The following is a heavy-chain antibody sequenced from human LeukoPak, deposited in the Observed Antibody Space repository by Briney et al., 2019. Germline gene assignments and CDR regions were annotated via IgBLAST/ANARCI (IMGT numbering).Heavy chain of an antibody. J-gene: IGHJ4*02. CDR2: IKQDGSEK. Sequence: GGSLRLSCAASGFTFSSYWMHWVRQAPGKGLEWVANIKQDGSEKYYVDSVKGRFTISRDNAKNSLYLQMNSLRAEDTAVYYCARGKGIAAAGPLFFDYWGQGTLVTVSS. V-gene: IGHV3-7*01. CDR1: GFTFSSYW. CDR3: ARGKGIAAAGPLFFDY. D-gene: IGHD6-13*01.